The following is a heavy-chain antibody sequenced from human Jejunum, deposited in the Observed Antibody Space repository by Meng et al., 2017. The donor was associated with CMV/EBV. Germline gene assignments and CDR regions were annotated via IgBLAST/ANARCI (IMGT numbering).Heavy chain of an antibody. D-gene: IGHD3-16*01. J-gene: IGHJ3*02. Sequence: SYWIGWVRQMPGKGLEWMGSIYPGDSDVKYSPAFQGHVTLSADNSNATAYLQWTSLKASDTAMYFCARIAGDFYDYAVSGQNVLDIWGQGTMVTVSS. CDR3: ARIAGDFYDYAVSGQNVLDI. CDR1: SYW. V-gene: IGHV5-51*01. CDR2: IYPGDSDV.